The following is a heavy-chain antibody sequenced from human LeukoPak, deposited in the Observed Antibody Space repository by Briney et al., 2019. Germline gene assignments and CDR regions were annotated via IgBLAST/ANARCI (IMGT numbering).Heavy chain of an antibody. CDR1: GFTFSSYS. CDR3: AKDIRRTYSSSWIGAFDI. V-gene: IGHV3-9*03. CDR2: ISWNSGSI. Sequence: GGSLRLSCAASGFTFSSYSMHWVRQAPGKGLEWVSGISWNSGSIGYADSVKGRFTISRDNAKNSLYLQMNSLRAEDMALYYCAKDIRRTYSSSWIGAFDIWGQGTMVTVSS. J-gene: IGHJ3*02. D-gene: IGHD6-13*01.